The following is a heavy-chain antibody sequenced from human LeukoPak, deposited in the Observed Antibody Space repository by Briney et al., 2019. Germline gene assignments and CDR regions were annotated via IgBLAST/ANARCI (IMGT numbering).Heavy chain of an antibody. D-gene: IGHD1-26*01. J-gene: IGHJ3*02. Sequence: PGGSLRLSCAASGFTFDDYAMHWVRQAPGKGLEWVSGISWNSSSIGYADSVKGRFTISRDNAKNSLYLQMNSLRAEDMALYYCAKDIYVQVGATQAGAFDIWGQGTMVTVSS. CDR2: ISWNSSSI. V-gene: IGHV3-9*03. CDR1: GFTFDDYA. CDR3: AKDIYVQVGATQAGAFDI.